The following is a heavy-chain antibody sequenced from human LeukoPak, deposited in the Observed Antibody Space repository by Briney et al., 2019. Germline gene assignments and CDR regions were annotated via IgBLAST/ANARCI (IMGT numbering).Heavy chain of an antibody. CDR3: ARGRGIAAAIDY. CDR2: VNDSGST. V-gene: IGHV4-34*01. Sequence: SETLSLTCVVYGGSFSVYYWSWIRQPPGKGLEWIGEVNDSGSTNYNPSLKSRVTLSVDTSKNQFSLKLSSVTAADTAVCYCARGRGIAAAIDYWGQGTLVTVSS. D-gene: IGHD6-13*01. CDR1: GGSFSVYY. J-gene: IGHJ4*02.